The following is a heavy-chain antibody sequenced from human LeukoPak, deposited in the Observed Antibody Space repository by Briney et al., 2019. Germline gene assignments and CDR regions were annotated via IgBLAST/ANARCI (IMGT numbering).Heavy chain of an antibody. V-gene: IGHV3-30-3*01. Sequence: GGSLRLSCAASGFTFSSYSMSWVRQAPGKGLDWVAVISYDGSNKYYADSVKGRFTISRDNSKNTLYLQMNSLRAEDTAVYYCARDPREYQLLYGWFDPWGQGTLVTVSS. CDR2: ISYDGSNK. CDR1: GFTFSSYS. D-gene: IGHD2-2*02. J-gene: IGHJ5*02. CDR3: ARDPREYQLLYGWFDP.